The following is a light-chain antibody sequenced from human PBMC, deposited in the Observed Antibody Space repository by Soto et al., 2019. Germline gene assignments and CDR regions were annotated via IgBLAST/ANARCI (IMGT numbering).Light chain of an antibody. V-gene: IGKV3-15*01. J-gene: IGKJ4*01. CDR2: GAS. CDR1: QSVSSN. CDR3: QQYHGWLFLT. Sequence: EIVMTQSPATLSVSPGERATLACRASQSVSSNLAWYQQKPGQAPRLLIYGASTGVPGIPARFSGSGSETDFTLTISSLQSEDFAVYYCQQYHGWLFLTFGGGTKVEIK.